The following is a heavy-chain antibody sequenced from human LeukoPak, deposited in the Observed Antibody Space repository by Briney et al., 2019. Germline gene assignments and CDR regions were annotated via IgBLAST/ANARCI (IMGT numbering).Heavy chain of an antibody. CDR2: ISSSSSTI. CDR1: GFTFSSYS. CDR3: ARRYSSSWYGMDV. D-gene: IGHD6-13*01. V-gene: IGHV3-48*01. Sequence: GGSLRLSCAASGFTFSSYSMNWVRQAPGKGLEWVSYISSSSSTIYYADSVKGRFTISRDNAKNSLYLQMNSLRAEDTAVYYCARRYSSSWYGMDVWGQGTTVTVSS. J-gene: IGHJ6*02.